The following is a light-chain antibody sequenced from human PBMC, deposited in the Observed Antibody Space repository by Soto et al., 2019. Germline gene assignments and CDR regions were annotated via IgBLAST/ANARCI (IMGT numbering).Light chain of an antibody. CDR2: WAS. Sequence: DIVMTQSPDSLAVSLGERATINCKSSQSVLYSSNNKHYLAWYQQKAGQPPTLLIYWASTRESGVPDRFSGSGSGTDFTLTISSLQAEDVAVYYCHQYYTTLPTFGQGTKVEIK. V-gene: IGKV4-1*01. J-gene: IGKJ1*01. CDR3: HQYYTTLPT. CDR1: QSVLYSSNNKHY.